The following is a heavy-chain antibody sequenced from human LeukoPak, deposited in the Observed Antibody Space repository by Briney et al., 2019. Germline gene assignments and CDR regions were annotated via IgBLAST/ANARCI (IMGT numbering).Heavy chain of an antibody. J-gene: IGHJ5*02. D-gene: IGHD3-10*01. Sequence: GGSLRLSCAASGFTLSAYAMHWVRQAPGEGLEWLAFISYDESYKYYADSVKGRFTISRDISKNTMYLQMNSLKPEDTAVYYCARGSASGSYNNWFDPWGKGTLVTVSS. CDR2: ISYDESYK. V-gene: IGHV3-30*04. CDR1: GFTLSAYA. CDR3: ARGSASGSYNNWFDP.